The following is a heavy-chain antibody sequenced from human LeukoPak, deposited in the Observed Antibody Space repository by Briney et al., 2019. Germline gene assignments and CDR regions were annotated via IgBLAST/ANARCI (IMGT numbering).Heavy chain of an antibody. Sequence: SETLSLTCTVSGGSISSSSYYWGWIRQPPGKGLEWIGSIYYSGSTYYNPSFKSRLTISIDKSKNQFSLKLTSVTAADTAVYYCARALGGGHDAFDIWGQGTMVTVSS. D-gene: IGHD3-10*01. J-gene: IGHJ3*02. V-gene: IGHV4-39*07. CDR2: IYYSGST. CDR3: ARALGGGHDAFDI. CDR1: GGSISSSSYY.